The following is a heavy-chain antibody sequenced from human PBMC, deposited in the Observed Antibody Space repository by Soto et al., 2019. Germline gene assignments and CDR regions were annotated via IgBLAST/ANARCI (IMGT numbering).Heavy chain of an antibody. CDR1: GFTFSSYG. CDR2: ISYDGSNK. V-gene: IGHV3-30*18. J-gene: IGHJ6*02. Sequence: QVQLVESGGGVVQPGRSLRLSCAASGFTFSSYGVHWVRQAPGKGLEWVAVISYDGSNKYYADSVKGRFTISRDNSKNTLYLQMNSLRAEDTAVYYCAKKIGGSWYGYYYGMDVWGQGTTVTVSS. D-gene: IGHD6-13*01. CDR3: AKKIGGSWYGYYYGMDV.